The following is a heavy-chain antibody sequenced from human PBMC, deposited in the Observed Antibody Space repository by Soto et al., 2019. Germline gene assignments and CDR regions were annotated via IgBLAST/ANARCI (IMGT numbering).Heavy chain of an antibody. J-gene: IGHJ1*01. CDR2: INPNSGGT. CDR3: ARASMVRGVMPFGY. Sequence: QVQLVQSGAELKKPGASVKVSCKASGDTFTGYYMHWVRQAPGQGLEGMGWINPNSGGTNYAQKFQGRVTVTRDTSISTAYMELSRLRSEDTAVYYCARASMVRGVMPFGYWGQGTLVNVSS. V-gene: IGHV1-2*02. CDR1: GDTFTGYY. D-gene: IGHD3-10*01.